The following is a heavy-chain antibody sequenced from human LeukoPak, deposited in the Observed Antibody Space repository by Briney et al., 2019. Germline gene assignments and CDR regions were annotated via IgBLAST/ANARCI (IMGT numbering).Heavy chain of an antibody. J-gene: IGHJ6*02. CDR3: GRDLSGSYSYYYYGTDV. CDR1: VFPLSRYD. V-gene: IGHV3-48*03. Sequence: RGGSQRLFCAASVFPLSRYDVNGVREAPGGGLEWGSHKTSSGTTIDYADSEKGRFTISSDNAKNSLYLQMNSLRVEVTADYYCGRDLSGSYSYYYYGTDVWGQGTTVTVSS. CDR2: KTSSGTTI. D-gene: IGHD1-26*01.